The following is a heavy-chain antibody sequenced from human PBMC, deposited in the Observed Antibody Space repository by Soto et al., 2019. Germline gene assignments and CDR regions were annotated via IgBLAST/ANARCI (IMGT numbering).Heavy chain of an antibody. Sequence: ASVKVSCKASGYTFASYGSRWVRQAPGQGLEWMGWISAYNGNTNYAQKLQGRVTMTTDTSTSTAYMELRSLRSDDTAVYYCARDHRSRFDYWGQGTLVTVPQ. CDR1: GYTFASYG. CDR3: ARDHRSRFDY. CDR2: ISAYNGNT. J-gene: IGHJ4*02. V-gene: IGHV1-18*01.